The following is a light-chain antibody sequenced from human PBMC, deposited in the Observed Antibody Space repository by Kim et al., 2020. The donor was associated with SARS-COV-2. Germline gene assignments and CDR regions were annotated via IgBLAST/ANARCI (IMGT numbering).Light chain of an antibody. CDR3: TSYTRSDTWV. CDR1: SSDVGRYNY. Sequence: GKSITVSGAETSSDVGRYNYFSWYQQHPGKVPKLLIYEVNKRPSGASDRFSGSKSGNTASLTISGLQAEDEADYYCTSYTRSDTWVFGGGTQLTVL. CDR2: EVN. V-gene: IGLV2-14*01. J-gene: IGLJ3*02.